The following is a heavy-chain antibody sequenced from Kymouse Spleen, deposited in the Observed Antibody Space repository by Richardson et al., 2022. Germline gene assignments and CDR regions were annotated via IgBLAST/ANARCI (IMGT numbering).Heavy chain of an antibody. V-gene: IGHV4-39*01. CDR3: ARQLLYPITMVGDP. J-gene: IGHJ5*02. CDR1: GGSISSSSYY. Sequence: QLQLQESGPGLVKPSETLSLTCTVSGGSISSSSYYWGWIRQPPGKGLEWIGSIYYSGSTYYNPSLKSRVTISVDTSKNQFSLKLSSVTAADTAVYYCARQLLYPITMVGDPWGQGTLVTVSS. D-gene: IGHD3-10*01. CDR2: IYYSGST.